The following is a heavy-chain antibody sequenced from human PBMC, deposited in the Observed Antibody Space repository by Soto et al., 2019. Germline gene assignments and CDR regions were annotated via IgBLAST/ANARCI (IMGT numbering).Heavy chain of an antibody. CDR3: ARERPDGARLDP. CDR2: IYHSGST. D-gene: IGHD6-6*01. J-gene: IGHJ5*02. Sequence: QVQLQESGPGLVKPSQTLSLTCTVSGGSISSGDYYWSWIRQPPGKGLEWIGYIYHSGSTYYNPSLTSRVTISVNTPKNQFSLKLSSVTAADPAVYYCARERPDGARLDPWGQGTLVTVSS. CDR1: GGSISSGDYY. V-gene: IGHV4-30-4*01.